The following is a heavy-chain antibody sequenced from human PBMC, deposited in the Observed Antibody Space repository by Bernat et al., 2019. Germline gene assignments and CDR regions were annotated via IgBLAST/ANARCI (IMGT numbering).Heavy chain of an antibody. V-gene: IGHV3-23*04. CDR1: AFTFSTYG. Sequence: VQLVESGGGVVQPGGSLRLSCVASAFTFSTYGWGWVRQAPGKGLEWVSVISDSGAYANYVDSVKGRFTISRDNSKNTLYLQMNSLRAEDTAVYYCAKLYGSGTYNNFFDYWGQGTLVTVSS. CDR3: AKLYGSGTYNNFFDY. D-gene: IGHD3-10*01. J-gene: IGHJ4*02. CDR2: ISDSGAYA.